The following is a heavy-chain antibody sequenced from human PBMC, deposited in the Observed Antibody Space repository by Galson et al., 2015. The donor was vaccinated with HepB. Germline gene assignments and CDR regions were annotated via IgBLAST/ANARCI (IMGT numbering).Heavy chain of an antibody. CDR1: GFSFSSNG. CDR3: ASNYDYVWGTYRPYFFDF. V-gene: IGHV3-48*02. D-gene: IGHD3-16*01. J-gene: IGHJ4*02. CDR2: ISGSTTTI. Sequence: SLRLSCAASGFSFSSNGMSWVRQAPGKGLEWVSSISGSTTTIYYADSVKGRFTISRDNAKNSLYLQMNSLRDEDTAVYYCASNYDYVWGTYRPYFFDFWGLGTLVTVSS.